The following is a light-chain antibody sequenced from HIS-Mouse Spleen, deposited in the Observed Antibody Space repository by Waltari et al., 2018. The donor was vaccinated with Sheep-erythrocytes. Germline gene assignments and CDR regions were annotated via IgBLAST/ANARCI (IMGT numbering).Light chain of an antibody. J-gene: IGLJ1*01. V-gene: IGLV2-11*01. CDR3: CSYAGSYNHV. CDR2: DVS. CDR1: RSDVGGHNY. Sequence: QSALTQPRSVSGSPGPSVTISCTATRSDVGGHNYAPLYQQHPGKAPKLILYDVSKRPSGVPDRFSGSKSGNTASLTISGLQAEDEADYYCCSYAGSYNHVFATGTKVTVL.